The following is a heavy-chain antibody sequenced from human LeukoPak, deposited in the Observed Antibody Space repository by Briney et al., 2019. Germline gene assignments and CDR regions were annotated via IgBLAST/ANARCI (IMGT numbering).Heavy chain of an antibody. CDR1: GFTFSSYE. CDR2: ISSSGSTI. CDR3: ARDGSGWPYYYYGMDV. J-gene: IGHJ6*02. V-gene: IGHV3-48*03. D-gene: IGHD6-19*01. Sequence: GGSLRLSWAASGFTFSSYEMNWVRQAPGKGLEWVSYISSSGSTIYYADSVKGRFTISRDNAKNSLYLKMNSLRAEDTAVYYCARDGSGWPYYYYGMDVWGQGTTVTVSS.